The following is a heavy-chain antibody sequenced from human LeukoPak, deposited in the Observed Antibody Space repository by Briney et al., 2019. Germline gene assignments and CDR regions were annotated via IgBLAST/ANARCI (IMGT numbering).Heavy chain of an antibody. D-gene: IGHD2-15*01. CDR1: GGTFSSDA. CDR3: ARGPIVVVVAATPGDAFDI. V-gene: IGHV1-69*05. CDR2: IIPIFGTA. J-gene: IGHJ3*02. Sequence: SVKVSCKASGGTFSSDAISWVRQAPGQGLEWRGGIIPIFGTANYAQKFQGRVTITTEESTSTAYMELGSLRSEDTAVYYCARGPIVVVVAATPGDAFDIWGQGTMVTVSS.